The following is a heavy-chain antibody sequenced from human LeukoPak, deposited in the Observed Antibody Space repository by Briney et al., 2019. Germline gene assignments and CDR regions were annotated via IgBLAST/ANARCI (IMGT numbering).Heavy chain of an antibody. Sequence: GGSLRLSCAASGFTFSYYYMTWIRQAPGKGLEWISFISSSGSTKYYADSVKGRFTISRDDAKNSLYLQMNSLGAEDTAVYYCARVISSDDAFDIWGQGTMVTVSS. CDR2: ISSSGSTK. CDR1: GFTFSYYY. CDR3: ARVISSDDAFDI. J-gene: IGHJ3*02. D-gene: IGHD3-16*01. V-gene: IGHV3-11*04.